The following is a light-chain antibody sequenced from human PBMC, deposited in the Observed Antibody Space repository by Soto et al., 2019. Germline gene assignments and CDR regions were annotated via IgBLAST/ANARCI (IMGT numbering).Light chain of an antibody. J-gene: IGLJ1*01. CDR3: GSWDSSLSAYV. V-gene: IGLV1-51*01. CDR1: GRDIADSKY. CDR2: DDN. Sequence: QSALIQPASVFGSPGQSITISCTGTGRDIADSKYVSWHQQHPGQAPKLLIYDDNKRPSGIPDRFSGSKSGTSATLGITGFQTGDEADYYCGSWDSSLSAYVFGTGTKLTVL.